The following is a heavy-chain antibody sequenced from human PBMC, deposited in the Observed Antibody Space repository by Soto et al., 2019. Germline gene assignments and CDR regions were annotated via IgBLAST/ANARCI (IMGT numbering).Heavy chain of an antibody. D-gene: IGHD6-19*01. CDR2: ISAYNGNT. V-gene: IGHV1-18*04. CDR3: ARAGGFIAVAPYYYYYGMDV. Sequence: QVQLVQSGAEVKKPGASVKVYCKASGYTFTSYGISWVRQAPGQGLEWMGWISAYNGNTNYAQKLQGRVTMTTDTSTSTAYMELRSLRSDDTAVYYCARAGGFIAVAPYYYYYGMDVWGQGTTVTVSS. J-gene: IGHJ6*02. CDR1: GYTFTSYG.